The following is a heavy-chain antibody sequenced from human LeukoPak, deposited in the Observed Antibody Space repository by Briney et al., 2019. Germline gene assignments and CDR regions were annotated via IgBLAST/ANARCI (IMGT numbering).Heavy chain of an antibody. D-gene: IGHD1-26*01. CDR1: GFPFNHAW. CDR2: IKSKTNGGTT. V-gene: IGHV3-15*01. J-gene: IGHJ4*02. Sequence: GGSLRLSCAASGFPFNHAWMSWVRQAPGQGLEWLGRIKSKTNGGTTDYAAPVKGRFTISRDDSKNTLYLQINSLKTEDTAVYYCTWVGARYYFDYWGQGTLVTVSS. CDR3: TWVGARYYFDY.